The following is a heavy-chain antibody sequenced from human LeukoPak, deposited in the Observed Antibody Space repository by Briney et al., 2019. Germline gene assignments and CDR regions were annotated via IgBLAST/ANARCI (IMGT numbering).Heavy chain of an antibody. V-gene: IGHV4-59*06. J-gene: IGHJ4*02. D-gene: IGHD3-22*01. CDR1: GDSMSHYY. Sequence: PSETLSLTCSVSGDSMSHYYWSWIRQPPGKGLEWIGYIYYSGSTYYNPSLKSRVTISVDTSKNQFSLKLSSVTAADTAAYYCARGYYDSSGWYYFDYWGQGTLVTVSS. CDR3: ARGYYDSSGWYYFDY. CDR2: IYYSGST.